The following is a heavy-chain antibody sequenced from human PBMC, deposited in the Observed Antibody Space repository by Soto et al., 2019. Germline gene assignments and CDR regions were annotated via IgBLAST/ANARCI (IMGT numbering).Heavy chain of an antibody. Sequence: ASVKVSCKTSGYTFNNNGISWVRQAPGQGLEWMGWISGYNSQTIYAQKFQGRVIMTTDTSTTTAYMELRSLRSDDTAVYFCARDLAWYTNSTPGEDWLDPWGQGTLVTVSS. V-gene: IGHV1-18*01. CDR3: ARDLAWYTNSTPGEDWLDP. CDR1: GYTFNNNG. D-gene: IGHD2-8*01. J-gene: IGHJ5*02. CDR2: ISGYNSQT.